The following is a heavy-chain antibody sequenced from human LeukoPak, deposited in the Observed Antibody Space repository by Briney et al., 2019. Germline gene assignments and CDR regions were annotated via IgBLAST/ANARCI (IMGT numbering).Heavy chain of an antibody. V-gene: IGHV1-69*06. J-gene: IGHJ4*02. D-gene: IGHD6-6*01. Sequence: SVRVSCKASGDTFSSYAISWVRQAPGQGLEWRGEIIPIFGTANYAQKFQGRVTITADKSTSTAYMELSRLRFEDTAVYYCASQSSSSPLGFDYWGQETLVTVSS. CDR1: GDTFSSYA. CDR3: ASQSSSSPLGFDY. CDR2: IIPIFGTA.